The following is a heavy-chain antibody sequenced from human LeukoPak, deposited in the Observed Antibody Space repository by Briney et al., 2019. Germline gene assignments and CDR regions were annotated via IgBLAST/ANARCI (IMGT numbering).Heavy chain of an antibody. CDR2: ISSSSSYI. Sequence: PGGSLRLSCAASGFTFSSYSMTWVRQAPGKGLEWVSSISSSSSYIYYADSVKGRFTISRDNAKNSLYLQMNSLRAEDTAVYYCARDPSWFNGMDVWGQGTTVTVSS. CDR1: GFTFSSYS. J-gene: IGHJ6*02. CDR3: ARDPSWFNGMDV. V-gene: IGHV3-21*01. D-gene: IGHD3-10*01.